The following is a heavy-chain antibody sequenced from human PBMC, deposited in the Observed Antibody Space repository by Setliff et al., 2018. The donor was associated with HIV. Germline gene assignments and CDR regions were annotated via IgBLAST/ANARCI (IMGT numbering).Heavy chain of an antibody. CDR3: ASPLRYFGGAYYYYYMDV. D-gene: IGHD3-9*01. CDR1: GYTFNTYV. V-gene: IGHV7-4-1*02. Sequence: ASVKVSCKASGYTFNTYVINWVRQAPGQGLEWMGWINTNTGNPTYAQGFTGRFVFSLDTSVSTAYLQISSLKAEDTAVYYCASPLRYFGGAYYYYYMDVWGKGTTVTVSS. J-gene: IGHJ6*03. CDR2: INTNTGNP.